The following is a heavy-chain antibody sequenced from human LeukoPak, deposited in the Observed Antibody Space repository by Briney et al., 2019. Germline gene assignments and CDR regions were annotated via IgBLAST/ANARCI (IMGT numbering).Heavy chain of an antibody. V-gene: IGHV3-74*01. Sequence: QTGGSLRLSCAASGFTFSSYWMHWVRQAPGKGPVWVSGINNDGSSTKYADSVKGRFTISRDNAKNTLYLQTNSLRADDTAVYYCARGQGHGFDIWGQGTMVTVSS. CDR2: INNDGSST. CDR3: ARGQGHGFDI. CDR1: GFTFSSYW. J-gene: IGHJ3*02.